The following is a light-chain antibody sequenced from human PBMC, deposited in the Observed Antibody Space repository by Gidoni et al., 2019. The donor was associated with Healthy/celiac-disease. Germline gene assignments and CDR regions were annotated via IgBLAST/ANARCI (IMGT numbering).Light chain of an antibody. CDR2: KAS. J-gene: IGKJ1*01. CDR3: QQYNSYSGT. CDR1: QSISSW. Sequence: DIQMTQSPSTLSASVGDRGNITCRASQSISSWLAWYQQKPGKAPKLLIYKASSLESGVPSRFSGSGSGTEFTLTISSLQPDDFATYYCQQYNSYSGTFGQGTKVEIK. V-gene: IGKV1-5*03.